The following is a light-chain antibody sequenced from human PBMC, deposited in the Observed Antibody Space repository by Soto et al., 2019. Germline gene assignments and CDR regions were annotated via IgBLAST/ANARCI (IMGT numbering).Light chain of an antibody. CDR2: DAY. CDR3: QQRHMWPIT. J-gene: IGKJ5*01. V-gene: IGKV3-11*01. Sequence: EVVLTQSPVTLSLSPGGRATLSCRASQSFRGLLAWYQQKPGQAPRLLIYDAYNRATGIPPRFSGSGSGTDFTLTISSLEPEDSAVYYCQQRHMWPITFGQGTRLENK. CDR1: QSFRGL.